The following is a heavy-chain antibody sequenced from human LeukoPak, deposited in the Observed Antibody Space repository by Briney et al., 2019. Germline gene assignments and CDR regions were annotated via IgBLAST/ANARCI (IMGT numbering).Heavy chain of an antibody. CDR1: GGSISSYY. V-gene: IGHV4-59*01. Sequence: PSETLSLTCTVSGGSISSYYWSWIRQPPGKGLEWIGYIYYSGSTNYNPSLKSRVTISVDTSKNQFSLKLSSVTAADTAVYYCARARDDFWSADVIGWFDPWGQGTLVTVSS. CDR3: ARARDDFWSADVIGWFDP. CDR2: IYYSGST. J-gene: IGHJ5*02. D-gene: IGHD3-3*01.